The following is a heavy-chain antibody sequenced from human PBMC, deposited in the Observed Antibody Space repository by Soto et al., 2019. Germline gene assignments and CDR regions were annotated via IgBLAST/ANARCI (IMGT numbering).Heavy chain of an antibody. Sequence: PGGSLRLSCAASGFTFSSYGMHWVRQAPGKGLEWVAVIWYDGSNKYYADSVKGRFTISRDNSKNTLYLQMNSLRAEDTAVYYCGRGVAARGDGMDVWGQGTTVTVSS. CDR2: IWYDGSNK. D-gene: IGHD6-6*01. CDR1: GFTFSSYG. CDR3: GRGVAARGDGMDV. J-gene: IGHJ6*02. V-gene: IGHV3-33*01.